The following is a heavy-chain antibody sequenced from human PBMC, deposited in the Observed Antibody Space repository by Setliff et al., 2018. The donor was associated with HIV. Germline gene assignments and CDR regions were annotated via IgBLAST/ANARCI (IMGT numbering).Heavy chain of an antibody. CDR1: GYSISSGSY. J-gene: IGHJ4*02. V-gene: IGHV4-38-2*01. CDR3: ARVRQVSDYGDYDYYFDY. CDR2: IYHSGTT. D-gene: IGHD4-17*01. Sequence: SETLSLTCAVSGYSISSGSYWAWIRQPPGKGLEWIGSIYHSGTTYYNPSLKSRVTISVDTSKNQFSLKLSSVTAADTAVYYCARVRQVSDYGDYDYYFDYWGQGALVTV.